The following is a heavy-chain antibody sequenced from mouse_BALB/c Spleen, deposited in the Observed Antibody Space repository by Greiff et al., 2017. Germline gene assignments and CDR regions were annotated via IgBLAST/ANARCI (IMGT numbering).Heavy chain of an antibody. V-gene: IGHV5-12-1*01. CDR2: ISSGGGST. J-gene: IGHJ2*01. CDR1: GFAFSSYD. CDR3: ARHTGYFDY. Sequence: EVHLVESGGGLVKPGGSLKLSCAASGFAFSSYDMSWVRQTPEERLEWVAYISSGGGSTYYPDTVKGRFTISRDNAKNTLYLQMSSLKSEDTAMYYCARHTGYFDYWGQGTTLTVSS.